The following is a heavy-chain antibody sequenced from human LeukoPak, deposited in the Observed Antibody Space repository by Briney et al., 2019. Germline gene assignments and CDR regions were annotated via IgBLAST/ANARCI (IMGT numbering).Heavy chain of an antibody. CDR2: IYYSGST. D-gene: IGHD3-10*01. Sequence: SETLSLTCTVSGGSISNYYWSWIRQQPGKGLEWIGYIYYSGSTYYNPSLKSQITISVDTSKNQFSLKLSSVTAADTAVYYCARAGPMVRGYYYYGMDVWGQGTTVTVSS. CDR3: ARAGPMVRGYYYYGMDV. CDR1: GGSISNYY. V-gene: IGHV4-59*06. J-gene: IGHJ6*02.